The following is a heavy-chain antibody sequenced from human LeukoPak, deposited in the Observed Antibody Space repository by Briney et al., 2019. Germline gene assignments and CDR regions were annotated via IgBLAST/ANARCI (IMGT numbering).Heavy chain of an antibody. CDR1: GFTFSSYS. CDR2: ISSSSSYI. Sequence: GSLRLSCAASGFTFSSYSMNWARQAPGKGLEWVSSISSSSSYIYYADSVKGRFTISRDNAKNSLYLQMNSLRAEDTAVYYCARDIVGATKVGYWGQGTLVTVSS. J-gene: IGHJ4*02. V-gene: IGHV3-21*01. D-gene: IGHD1-26*01. CDR3: ARDIVGATKVGY.